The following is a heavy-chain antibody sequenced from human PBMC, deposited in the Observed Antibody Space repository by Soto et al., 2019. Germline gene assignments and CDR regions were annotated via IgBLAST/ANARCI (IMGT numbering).Heavy chain of an antibody. D-gene: IGHD2-2*01. CDR1: GYTFTGYD. V-gene: IGHV1-46*03. CDR3: ARDAVVVPEDGWFDP. J-gene: IGHJ5*02. Sequence: GASVMVSCRASGYTFTGYDMHWVRRAPGQGLEWMGIINPSGGSTSYAQKFQGRVTMTRDTSTSTVYMELSSLRSEDTAVYYCARDAVVVPEDGWFDPWGQGTLVTVSS. CDR2: INPSGGST.